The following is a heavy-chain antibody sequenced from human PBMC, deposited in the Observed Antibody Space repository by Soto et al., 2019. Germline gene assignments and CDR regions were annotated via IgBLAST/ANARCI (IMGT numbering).Heavy chain of an antibody. D-gene: IGHD3-16*02. J-gene: IGHJ3*02. CDR3: ARGVMITFGGVIVPFGDAFDI. Sequence: SETLSLTCTVSGGSISSGGYYWSWIRQHPGKGLEWIGYIYYSGSTYYNPSLKSRVTISVDTSKNQFSLKLSSVTAADTAVYYCARGVMITFGGVIVPFGDAFDIWGQGTMVTVSS. V-gene: IGHV4-31*03. CDR2: IYYSGST. CDR1: GGSISSGGYY.